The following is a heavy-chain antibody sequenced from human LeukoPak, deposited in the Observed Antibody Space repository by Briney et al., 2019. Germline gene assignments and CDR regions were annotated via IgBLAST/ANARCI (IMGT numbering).Heavy chain of an antibody. CDR1: GYTFSNYY. D-gene: IGHD4-23*01. Sequence: ASVKVSCKASGYTFSNYYIHWVRQAAGQGLEWMGMIHPSAGATNYARKFQGRVTMSRDTSTSTVYMELRSLRSEDTAVYFCARGGTTLATLVTHWFDPWGQGTLVTVSS. CDR3: ARGGTTLATLVTHWFDP. V-gene: IGHV1-46*01. J-gene: IGHJ5*02. CDR2: IHPSAGAT.